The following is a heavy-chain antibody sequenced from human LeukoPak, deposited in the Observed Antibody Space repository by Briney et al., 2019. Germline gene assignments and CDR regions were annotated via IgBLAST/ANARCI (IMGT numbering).Heavy chain of an antibody. CDR3: ARDRYYYDSSGYDY. D-gene: IGHD3-22*01. CDR1: GFSFSDYY. J-gene: IGHJ4*02. CDR2: ISSSGSTI. Sequence: GGSLRLSCAASGFSFSDYYMSWIRQAPGKGLEWVSYISSSGSTIYYADSVKGRFTISRDNAKNSLYLQMNSLRAEDTAVYYCARDRYYYDSSGYDYWGQGTLVTVSS. V-gene: IGHV3-11*04.